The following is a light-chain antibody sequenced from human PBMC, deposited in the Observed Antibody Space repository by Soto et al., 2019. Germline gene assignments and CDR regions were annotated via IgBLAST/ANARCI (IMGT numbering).Light chain of an antibody. CDR2: GAS. Sequence: EIVLTQSPGTLSLSPGERATLSCRASQSVSSSYLAWYQQKPGQAPRLLIYGASSRATGIPDRFSGSGSGTNFTITISRLEPEDFAVYYCQQYGSSHLYTFGQGTKLEIK. J-gene: IGKJ2*01. V-gene: IGKV3-20*01. CDR1: QSVSSSY. CDR3: QQYGSSHLYT.